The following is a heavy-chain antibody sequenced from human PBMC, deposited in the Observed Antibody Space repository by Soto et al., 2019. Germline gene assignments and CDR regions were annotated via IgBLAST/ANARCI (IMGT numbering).Heavy chain of an antibody. Sequence: PGGSLRLSCAASGFTSSSYWIHWVRQAPGKGLVWISRISNDGSSTNYADSVKGRFNISRDNAKNTVYLQMNSLRAEDTAVYYCAIDTYYYDSSDHFSADAFDIWGQGTMVTVSS. J-gene: IGHJ3*02. V-gene: IGHV3-74*01. CDR1: GFTSSSYW. CDR2: ISNDGSST. D-gene: IGHD3-22*01. CDR3: AIDTYYYDSSDHFSADAFDI.